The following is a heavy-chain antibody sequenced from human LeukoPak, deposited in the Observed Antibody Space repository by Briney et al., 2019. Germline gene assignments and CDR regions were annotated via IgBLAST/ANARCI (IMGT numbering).Heavy chain of an antibody. CDR2: ISYDGSNE. J-gene: IGHJ4*02. V-gene: IGHV3-30-3*01. D-gene: IGHD3-10*01. CDR1: GFTFGDYG. CDR3: ARVGYYSSGPFSYFDY. Sequence: GGSLRLSCTAFGFTFGDYGVAWVRQTPGKGLEWVAVISYDGSNEYYADSVKGRFTISRDSSENTLYLQMNSLRVEDTAVYYCARVGYYSSGPFSYFDYWGQGTLVTVSS.